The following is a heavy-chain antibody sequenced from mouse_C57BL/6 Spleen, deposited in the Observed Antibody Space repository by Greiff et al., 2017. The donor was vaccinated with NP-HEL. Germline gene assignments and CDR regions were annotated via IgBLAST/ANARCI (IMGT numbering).Heavy chain of an antibody. Sequence: VQLQQSGAELVRPGASVKLSCTASGFNIKDYYMHWVKQRPEQGLEWIGWIDPENGDTEYASKFQGKATITADTSSNTTYLQLSSLTSEDTAVYYCSPAWFAYWGQGTLVTVSA. V-gene: IGHV14-4*01. CDR1: GFNIKDYY. J-gene: IGHJ3*01. CDR3: SPAWFAY. CDR2: IDPENGDT.